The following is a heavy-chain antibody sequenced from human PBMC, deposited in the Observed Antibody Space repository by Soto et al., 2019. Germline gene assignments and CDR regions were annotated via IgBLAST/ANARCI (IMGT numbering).Heavy chain of an antibody. V-gene: IGHV4-61*03. CDR1: GGSVSSYYGGSNY. D-gene: IGHD3-22*01. CDR3: ARSDDSRGHGNWYFDL. J-gene: IGHJ2*01. Sequence: QVQLQESGPGLVKPSETLSLTCTVSGGSVSSYYGGSNYWSWIRQPPGKGLEWIGYISYSGSTNYNPSLKSRVTISVDTSRNHFSLQVTSVTAADTAKYYCARSDDSRGHGNWYFDLWGRGTLVTVSS. CDR2: ISYSGST.